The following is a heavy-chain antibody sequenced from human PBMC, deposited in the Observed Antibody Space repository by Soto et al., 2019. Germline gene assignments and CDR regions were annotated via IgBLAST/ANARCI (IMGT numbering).Heavy chain of an antibody. V-gene: IGHV3-48*02. Sequence: EVQLVESGGGLVQPGGSLRLSCAASGFTFISYSMNWVRQAPGKGLEWVSYISSSSSTMYYADSVKGRFTISRDNAKNSLYLQMNSLRDEDTAVYYCARDPYSSSWFNSDYWGQGTLVTVSS. CDR2: ISSSSSTM. CDR1: GFTFISYS. D-gene: IGHD6-13*01. J-gene: IGHJ4*02. CDR3: ARDPYSSSWFNSDY.